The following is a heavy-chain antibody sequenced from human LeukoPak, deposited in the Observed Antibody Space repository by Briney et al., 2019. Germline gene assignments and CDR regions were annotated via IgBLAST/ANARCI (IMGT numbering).Heavy chain of an antibody. V-gene: IGHV1-2*02. CDR3: ARGDYDFWSGYYAYYYYGMDV. D-gene: IGHD3-3*01. Sequence: GASVKVSCKASGYTFTGYYMHWVRQAPGQGLEWMGWINPNSGGTNYAQKFQGRGTMTRDTSISTTYMELSRLRSDDTAVYYCARGDYDFWSGYYAYYYYGMDVWGQGTTVTVSS. CDR2: INPNSGGT. J-gene: IGHJ6*02. CDR1: GYTFTGYY.